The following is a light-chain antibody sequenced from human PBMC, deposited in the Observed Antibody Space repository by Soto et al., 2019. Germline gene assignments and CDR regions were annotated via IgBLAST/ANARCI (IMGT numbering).Light chain of an antibody. CDR1: QSAGNF. CDR2: GAS. CDR3: QQYGSSPEWT. V-gene: IGKV3-20*01. J-gene: IGKJ1*01. Sequence: EIVMTQSPGTLSVSPGERATLFCRASQSAGNFLAWYQQKPGQAPRLLIYGASNRATGIPDRFSGSGSGTDFTLTISRLEPEDFAVYYCQQYGSSPEWTFGQGTKVDIK.